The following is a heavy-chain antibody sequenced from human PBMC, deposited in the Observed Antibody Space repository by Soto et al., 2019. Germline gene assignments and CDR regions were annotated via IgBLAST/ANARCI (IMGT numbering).Heavy chain of an antibody. Sequence: SETLSLTCTLAGGSISSNYWTWIRQPPGKGLEWIGYVYNSGSTNYNPSLKSRVTISEDTSKSQFSLKVNSMTAADTAVYYCARYRREAVAGYTLDNCGQRILVTV. D-gene: IGHD6-13*01. CDR1: GGSISSNY. CDR3: ARYRREAVAGYTLDN. J-gene: IGHJ4*02. V-gene: IGHV4-59*01. CDR2: VYNSGST.